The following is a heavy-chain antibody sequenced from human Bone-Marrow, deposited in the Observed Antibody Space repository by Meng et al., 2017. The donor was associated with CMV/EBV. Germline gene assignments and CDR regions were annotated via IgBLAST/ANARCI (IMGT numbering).Heavy chain of an antibody. V-gene: IGHV3-23*01. D-gene: IGHD2/OR15-2a*01. CDR3: VNRFDS. CDR1: GFTFSSYA. Sequence: GESLKISCAASGFTFSSYAMSWVRQAPGKGLEWVSAISGTGGSTYYGDSVKGRFTISRDNSKNTLYLQMNSLRAEDTAVYYCVNRFDSWGQGTMVTVSS. J-gene: IGHJ3*02. CDR2: ISGTGGST.